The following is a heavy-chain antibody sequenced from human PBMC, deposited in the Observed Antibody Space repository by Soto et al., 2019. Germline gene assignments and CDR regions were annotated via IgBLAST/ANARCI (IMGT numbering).Heavy chain of an antibody. J-gene: IGHJ6*03. CDR2: ISYDGSNK. CDR3: AKDWWEQSEVYCYMDV. CDR1: GFTFSSYG. D-gene: IGHD1-26*01. V-gene: IGHV3-30*18. Sequence: QVQLVESGGGVVQPGRSLRLSCAASGFTFSSYGMHWVRQAPGKGLEWVAVISYDGSNKYYADSVKGRFTISRDNSKNKLYLQMNSLRAEDTAVYYCAKDWWEQSEVYCYMDVWGKGTTVTVSS.